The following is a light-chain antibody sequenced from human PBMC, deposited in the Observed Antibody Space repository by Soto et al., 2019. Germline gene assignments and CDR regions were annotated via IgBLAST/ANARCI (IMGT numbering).Light chain of an antibody. CDR2: AAS. V-gene: IGKV3-20*01. J-gene: IGKJ2*01. Sequence: EIVLTQSPGTLSLSPGERATLSCSASQSVSSYLAWYQHKPGQAPRLLIYAASSRATGIPDRFIGSGSGTDFTLTISRLEPDDSAVYYCHHYATSPPYTVGQGTKVDIK. CDR1: QSVSSY. CDR3: HHYATSPPYT.